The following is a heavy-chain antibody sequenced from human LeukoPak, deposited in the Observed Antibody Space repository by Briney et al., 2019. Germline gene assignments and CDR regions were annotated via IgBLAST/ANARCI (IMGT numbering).Heavy chain of an antibody. CDR1: GGSFSGYY. V-gene: IGHV4-34*01. CDR2: INHSGST. D-gene: IGHD3-10*01. J-gene: IGHJ3*02. CDR3: AKSNGYGLVDI. Sequence: SETLSLTCAVYGGSFSGYYWSWIRQPPGKGLEWIGEINHSGSTNYNPSLKSRVTMSVDTSKNQFSLKLSSVTAADTAVYYCAKSNGYGLVDIWGQGTMVTVSS.